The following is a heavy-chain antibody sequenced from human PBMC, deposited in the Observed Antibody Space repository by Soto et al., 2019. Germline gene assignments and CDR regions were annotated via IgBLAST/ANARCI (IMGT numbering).Heavy chain of an antibody. CDR2: ISPGSRYP. CDR1: GFTFGDSY. D-gene: IGHD2-15*01. Sequence: GSLRLFCAGSGFTFGDSYMSWIRQAPGKGLEWLSYISPGSRYPAYADSVKGRFTISRDNAKRSLYLQMMSLTAEDTAIYYCVRGGGGGLFDPWGQGTMVTAPQ. CDR3: VRGGGGGLFDP. V-gene: IGHV3-11*06. J-gene: IGHJ5*02.